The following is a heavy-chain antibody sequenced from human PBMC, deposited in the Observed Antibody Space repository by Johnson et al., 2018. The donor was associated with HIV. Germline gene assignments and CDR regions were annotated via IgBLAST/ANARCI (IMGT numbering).Heavy chain of an antibody. CDR1: RFTFSSYW. V-gene: IGHV3-7*05. CDR3: ARDSGVYADASDI. J-gene: IGHJ3*02. CDR2: IKQDGSEK. Sequence: VQLVESGGGLVQPGGSLRLSCAVSRFTFSSYWMSWVRQAPGKGLEWVANIKQDGSEKYYVDSVKGRFTISRDNAKNSLYLQMDSLRAEDTAVYYCARDSGVYADASDIWGQGTMVTVSS. D-gene: IGHD6-13*01.